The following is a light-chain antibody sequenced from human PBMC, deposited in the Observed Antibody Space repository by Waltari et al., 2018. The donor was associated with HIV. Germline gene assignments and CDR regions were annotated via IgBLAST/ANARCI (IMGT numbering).Light chain of an antibody. CDR3: GTWDGSLSGVV. Sequence: QSVLTQPPSVSAAPGQTVTISCSGGTSNIGSNHVSCYQHLPGAAPKLLIYQSNQRPSIIPDRFSGSKSGTSATLGITGLQTADEADYYCGTWDGSLSGVVFGGGTKVTVL. CDR2: QSN. CDR1: TSNIGSNH. J-gene: IGLJ2*01. V-gene: IGLV1-51*01.